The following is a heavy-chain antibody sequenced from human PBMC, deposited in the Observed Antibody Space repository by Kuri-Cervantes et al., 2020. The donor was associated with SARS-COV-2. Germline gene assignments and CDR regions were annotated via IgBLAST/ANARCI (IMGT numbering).Heavy chain of an antibody. CDR1: GRSTSSDAYY. V-gene: IGHV4-30-4*08. CDR3: ARDCLVRGWGFYYYCIDV. J-gene: IGHJ6*03. Sequence: SETMSPTCTVSGRSTSSDAYYWSWIRQPPEKGLEWIGYIYYRGSTYCNPSLKSRITISLDTSRNQFSLELSSVTAADTAVYYCARDCLVRGWGFYYYCIDVWGKGTTVTVSS. D-gene: IGHD2-21*01. CDR2: IYYRGST.